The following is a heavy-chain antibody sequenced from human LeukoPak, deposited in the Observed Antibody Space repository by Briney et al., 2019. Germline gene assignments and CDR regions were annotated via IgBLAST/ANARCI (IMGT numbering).Heavy chain of an antibody. Sequence: SETLSLTCTVTGGSISSGGYYWSWLRQHPGKGLEWIGYIYYSGSTYYNPSLKSRVTISVDTSKNQFSLKLSSVTAADTAVYYCARVMEMATIRSFDYWGQGTLVTVSS. V-gene: IGHV4-31*03. J-gene: IGHJ4*02. CDR3: ARVMEMATIRSFDY. D-gene: IGHD5-24*01. CDR1: GGSISSGGYY. CDR2: IYYSGST.